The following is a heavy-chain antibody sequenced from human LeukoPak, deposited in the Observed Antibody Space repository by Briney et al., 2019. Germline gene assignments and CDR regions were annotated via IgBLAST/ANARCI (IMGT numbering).Heavy chain of an antibody. J-gene: IGHJ4*02. CDR2: ISPDGNSA. Sequence: GGSLRLSCAASGFTFNRYWMHWVRQAPGKGLVWVSRISPDGNSATYADSVKGRFTISRDNSKNTLYLQMNSLRAEDTAVYYCARVLWLVKDRLFDYWGQGTLVTVSS. D-gene: IGHD6-19*01. CDR3: ARVLWLVKDRLFDY. CDR1: GFTFNRYW. V-gene: IGHV3-74*03.